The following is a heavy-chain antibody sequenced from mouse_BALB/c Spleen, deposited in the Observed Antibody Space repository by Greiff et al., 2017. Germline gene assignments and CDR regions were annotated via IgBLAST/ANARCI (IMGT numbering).Heavy chain of an antibody. D-gene: IGHD2-14*01. CDR1: GFTFSGFG. CDR2: ISTGSSNI. J-gene: IGHJ4*01. CDR3: ARGYDRDAMDY. V-gene: IGHV5-17*02. Sequence: EVKLVESGAGFVQPGGSRKISCAASGFTFSGFGMHWVRQAQEKGLEWVAYISTGSSNINYANTVKGRFTISRDNSSNTLFLQITSLMSEDSAVYYCARGYDRDAMDYWGQGTSVTVAS.